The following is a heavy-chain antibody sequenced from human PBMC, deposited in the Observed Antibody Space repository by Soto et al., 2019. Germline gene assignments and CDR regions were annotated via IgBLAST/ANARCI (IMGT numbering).Heavy chain of an antibody. CDR3: TKGWLDY. V-gene: IGHV3-48*01. D-gene: IGHD6-19*01. CDR2: ITSSGGAM. J-gene: IGHJ4*02. Sequence: EVQLVDSGGALVQPGGSLRLSCAASGFTFSSYTMTWVRQAPGKGLEWVSSITSSGGAMYYADSVQGRFTVSRDNAKSSLYLQMNSLTAEDTAFYYCTKGWLDYWGQGSLVTVSS. CDR1: GFTFSSYT.